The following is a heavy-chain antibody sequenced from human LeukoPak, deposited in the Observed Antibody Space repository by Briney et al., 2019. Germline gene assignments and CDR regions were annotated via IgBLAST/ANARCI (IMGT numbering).Heavy chain of an antibody. CDR3: VRTRLSDHIVPAAERADDACDM. J-gene: IGHJ3*02. CDR2: IHYSGST. D-gene: IGHD2-2*01. Sequence: SETLSLTCTVSGGSISSSRYYWGWIRQPPGKGLEWIGSIHYSGSTYYNPSLKRRVTVSVDTSENQFSLKLSSVAAADTAVYFCVRTRLSDHIVPAAERADDACDMWRQGTMVTVSS. CDR1: GGSISSSRYY. V-gene: IGHV4-39*07.